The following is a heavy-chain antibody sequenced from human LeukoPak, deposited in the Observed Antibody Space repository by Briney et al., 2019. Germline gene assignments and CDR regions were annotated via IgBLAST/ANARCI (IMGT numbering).Heavy chain of an antibody. CDR2: IYTSGRT. J-gene: IGHJ4*02. Sequence: SETLSLTCTVSGGFISSYYWSWIRQPAGKGLEWIGRIYTSGRTNYNPSLKSRVTMSVDTSKNQFYLKLSAVTAGDTAVYYWARGGQDYYDSSGYYGPGDYWGQGTLVTVSS. CDR3: ARGGQDYYDSSGYYGPGDY. CDR1: GGFISSYY. V-gene: IGHV4-4*07. D-gene: IGHD3-22*01.